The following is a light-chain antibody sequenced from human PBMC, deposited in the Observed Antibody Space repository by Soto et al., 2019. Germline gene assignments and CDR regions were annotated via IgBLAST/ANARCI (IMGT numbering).Light chain of an antibody. V-gene: IGKV3-15*01. CDR1: QSVSSN. CDR2: GAS. Sequence: EIVMTQSPATLSVSPGERATLSCRASQSVSSNLAWYQQKPGQAPRLLIYGASTRATGIPARFSGSGSGTGFTLTISSLQSEDFAVYYCQQYNNRPPWTFGQGTKVEIK. J-gene: IGKJ1*01. CDR3: QQYNNRPPWT.